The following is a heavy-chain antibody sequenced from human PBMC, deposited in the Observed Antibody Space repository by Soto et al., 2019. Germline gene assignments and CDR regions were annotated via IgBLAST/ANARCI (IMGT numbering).Heavy chain of an antibody. D-gene: IGHD3-22*01. Sequence: KPSETLAVTCTVSGGSISSYYWSWIRQPPGKGLEWIGYIYYSGSTNYNPSLKSRVTISVDTSKNQFSLKLSSVTAADTAVYYCARDRFDYYDSSGYHYGIGWFDPWGQGTLVTVSS. CDR1: GGSISSYY. CDR2: IYYSGST. J-gene: IGHJ5*02. CDR3: ARDRFDYYDSSGYHYGIGWFDP. V-gene: IGHV4-59*01.